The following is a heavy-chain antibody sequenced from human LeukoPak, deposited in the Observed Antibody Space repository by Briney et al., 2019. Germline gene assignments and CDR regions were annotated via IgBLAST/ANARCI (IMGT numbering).Heavy chain of an antibody. D-gene: IGHD6-13*01. Sequence: PGGALRLSCAASGLTFSSYSMNWGRQAPGEGLGWGSSISSSSSYIYYADSVKGRFTISRDNAKNSLYLQMNSLRAEDTAVYYCARGLRRIAGHHDAFDIWGQGTMVTVSS. CDR2: ISSSSSYI. V-gene: IGHV3-21*01. CDR1: GLTFSSYS. CDR3: ARGLRRIAGHHDAFDI. J-gene: IGHJ3*02.